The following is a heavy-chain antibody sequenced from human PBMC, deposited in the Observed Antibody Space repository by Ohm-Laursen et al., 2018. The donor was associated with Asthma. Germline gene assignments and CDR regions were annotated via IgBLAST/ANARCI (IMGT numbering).Heavy chain of an antibody. Sequence: SLRLSCAASGFTFRSYGLHWVRQAPGKGLAWVAVIWYAGSNKYYADSVKGRFTISRDNSKNTLYLQMNSLRAEDTAVDYCARDDGSYYYYGMDVWGQGTTVTVSS. D-gene: IGHD3-10*01. CDR1: GFTFRSYG. J-gene: IGHJ6*02. V-gene: IGHV3-33*01. CDR2: IWYAGSNK. CDR3: ARDDGSYYYYGMDV.